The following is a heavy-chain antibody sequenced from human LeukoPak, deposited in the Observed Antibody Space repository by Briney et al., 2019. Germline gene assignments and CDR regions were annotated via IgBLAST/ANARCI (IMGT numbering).Heavy chain of an antibody. J-gene: IGHJ4*02. D-gene: IGHD2-21*02. V-gene: IGHV4-39*07. CDR2: IYFRGSD. CDR3: ARVGVRTYCGSGCYSDYFDS. Sequence: SETLSLTCTVTGDFFSGSNSDWAWIPQPQGKGRVWIGNIYFRGSDHYCPSIESRVAISVDTSKNQFSLRLNSVTAADTAVYYCARVGVRTYCGSGCYSDYFDSWGQGTLVAVST. CDR1: GDFFSGSNSD.